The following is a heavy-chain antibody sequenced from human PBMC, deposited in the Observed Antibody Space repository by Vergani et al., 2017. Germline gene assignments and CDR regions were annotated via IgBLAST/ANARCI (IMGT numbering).Heavy chain of an antibody. V-gene: IGHV3-23*01. CDR1: GFTFSSYA. D-gene: IGHD2-2*01. Sequence: EVQLLESGGGLVQPGGSLRLSCAASGFTFSSYAMSWVRQAPGKGLEWVSAISGSGDSTYYADSVKGRFTISRDNSKNTLYLQMNSLRAEDTAVYYCARDPVPAANVGWFDPWGQGTLVTVSS. CDR3: ARDPVPAANVGWFDP. J-gene: IGHJ5*02. CDR2: ISGSGDST.